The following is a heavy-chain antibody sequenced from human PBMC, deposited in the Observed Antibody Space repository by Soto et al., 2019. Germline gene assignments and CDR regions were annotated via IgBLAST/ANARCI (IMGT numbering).Heavy chain of an antibody. CDR2: IIPIFGTA. CDR3: ARSEGYGDELDY. V-gene: IGHV1-69*12. J-gene: IGHJ4*02. Sequence: QVQLVQSGAEVKKPGSSVKVSCKASGGTFSSYAISWVRQAPGQALEWMGGIIPIFGTANYAQQFQGSVTIPADESTSSAGVELGSLSSGDTAVYYCARSEGYGDELDYWGQGALVTVSS. D-gene: IGHD4-17*01. CDR1: GGTFSSYA.